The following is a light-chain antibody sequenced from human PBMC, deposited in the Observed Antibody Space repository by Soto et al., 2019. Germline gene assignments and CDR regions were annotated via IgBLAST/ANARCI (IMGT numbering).Light chain of an antibody. CDR2: DVS. J-gene: IGLJ2*01. CDR1: SSDVGGYNY. Sequence: QSVLTQPASVSGSPGQSITISCTGTSSDVGGYNYVSWYQQHPGKAPKLMIYDVSNRPSGVSNRFSGSKSGNTASLTISGLQAEDEADYYCSSYTSSRTVHVVFGGGTKLTVL. CDR3: SSYTSSRTVHVV. V-gene: IGLV2-14*01.